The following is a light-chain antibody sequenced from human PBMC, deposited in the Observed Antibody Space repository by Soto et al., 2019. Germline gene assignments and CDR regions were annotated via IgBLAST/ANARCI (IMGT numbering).Light chain of an antibody. Sequence: DIQMTQSPSSLSASVRDRVTITCRASQNIINYLNWYQQKPGKAPKLLIYAASSLQSGVPSRFSGSGSGTDFTLTISSLQPADFATYYCQQSYSTPWTFGQGTKVDIK. CDR2: AAS. J-gene: IGKJ1*01. CDR3: QQSYSTPWT. CDR1: QNIINY. V-gene: IGKV1-39*01.